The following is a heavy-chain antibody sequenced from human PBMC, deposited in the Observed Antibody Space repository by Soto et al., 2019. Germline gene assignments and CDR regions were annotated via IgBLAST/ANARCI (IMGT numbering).Heavy chain of an antibody. J-gene: IGHJ6*02. CDR3: ARGGVVTARNYYGMDV. V-gene: IGHV1-69*13. CDR1: GGTFSSYA. CDR2: IIPIFGTA. D-gene: IGHD2-21*02. Sequence: SVKVSCKASGGTFSSYAISWVRQAPGQGLEWMGGIIPIFGTAKYAQKFQGRVTITADESTSTAYMELSSLRSEDTAVYYCARGGVVTARNYYGMDVWGQGTTVTVSS.